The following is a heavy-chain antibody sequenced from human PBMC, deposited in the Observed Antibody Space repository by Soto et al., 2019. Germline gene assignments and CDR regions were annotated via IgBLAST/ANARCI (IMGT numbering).Heavy chain of an antibody. CDR1: GGSISSYY. J-gene: IGHJ4*02. Sequence: PSETLSLTCTVSGGSISSYYWSWIRQPPGKGLEWIGYIYYSGSTNYNPSLKSRVTISVDTSKNQFSLKLSSVTAADTAVYYCARGQAAAGLIDYWGQGTLVTVSS. V-gene: IGHV4-59*01. CDR2: IYYSGST. CDR3: ARGQAAAGLIDY. D-gene: IGHD6-13*01.